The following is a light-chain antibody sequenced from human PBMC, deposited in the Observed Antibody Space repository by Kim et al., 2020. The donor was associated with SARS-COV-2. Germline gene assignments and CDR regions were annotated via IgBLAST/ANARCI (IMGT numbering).Light chain of an antibody. CDR1: QSVSNSR. CDR3: QQYGASSLT. Sequence: SPGERATLSCRASQSVSNSRLAWYQQKPGQAPRLLIYDASSRATGITDRFSGSGSGTDFTLTINRLEPEDFAVYYCQQYGASSLTFGGGAKVDIK. CDR2: DAS. V-gene: IGKV3-20*01. J-gene: IGKJ4*01.